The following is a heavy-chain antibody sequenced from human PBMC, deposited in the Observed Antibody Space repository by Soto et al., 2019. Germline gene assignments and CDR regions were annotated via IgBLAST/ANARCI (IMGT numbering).Heavy chain of an antibody. CDR3: VRTSHYGSGSWDFDF. CDR1: GFTLSDHY. V-gene: IGHV3-72*01. CDR2: TRNKANGYST. Sequence: EVQLVESGGGLVQPGGSLRLSCAASGFTLSDHYMDWVRQAPGRGLEWVGRTRNKANGYSTEYAAAVKGRFIVSSDDSLNSLYLQMNSLKTEDTAVYYCVRTSHYGSGSWDFDFWGQGTLVTASS. D-gene: IGHD3-10*01. J-gene: IGHJ4*02.